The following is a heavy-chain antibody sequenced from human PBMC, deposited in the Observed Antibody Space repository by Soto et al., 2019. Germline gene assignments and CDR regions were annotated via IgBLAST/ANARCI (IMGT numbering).Heavy chain of an antibody. Sequence: SETLSLTCTVSGGSVSSGIYYWSWIRQPPGKGLEWIGYIYYSGSTNYNPSLKSRVTISVDTSKNQFSLELSSVTAADTAVYYCARYYSSGRWFDPWGQGTLVTVPQ. CDR3: ARYYSSGRWFDP. CDR2: IYYSGST. CDR1: GGSVSSGIYY. J-gene: IGHJ5*02. V-gene: IGHV4-61*01. D-gene: IGHD3-22*01.